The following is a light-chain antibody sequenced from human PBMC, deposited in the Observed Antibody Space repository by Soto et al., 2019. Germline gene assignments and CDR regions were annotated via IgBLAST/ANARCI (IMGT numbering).Light chain of an antibody. CDR1: SSDVGGYNY. CDR2: EVS. V-gene: IGLV2-14*01. CDR3: SSFTSTHTGV. J-gene: IGLJ3*02. Sequence: QSALTQPASVSGSPGQSITISCTGTSSDVGGYNYVSWYQQYPGKAPKLMIYEVSNRPSGVSNRFSGSKSGNTASLTISGLQAEDEADYYCSSFTSTHTGVXGGGTKLTVL.